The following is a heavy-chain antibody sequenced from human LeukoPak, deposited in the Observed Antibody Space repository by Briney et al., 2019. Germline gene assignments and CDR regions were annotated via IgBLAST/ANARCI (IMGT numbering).Heavy chain of an antibody. CDR1: GYSFTSYW. CDR3: ARHSRRSGSYIYYFDY. D-gene: IGHD1-26*01. V-gene: IGHV5-51*01. CDR2: IYPGDSDT. Sequence: GESLKISCKGSGYSFTSYWIGWVRQMPGKGLEWMGIIYPGDSDTRYSPSFQGQVTISADKSISTAYLQWSSPKASDTAMYYCARHSRRSGSYIYYFDYWGQGTLVTVSS. J-gene: IGHJ4*02.